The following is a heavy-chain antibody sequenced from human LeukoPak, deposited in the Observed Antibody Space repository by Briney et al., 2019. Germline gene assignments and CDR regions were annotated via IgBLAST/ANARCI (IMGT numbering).Heavy chain of an antibody. CDR2: ISSSSSYI. V-gene: IGHV3-21*01. CDR1: GFTFSSYS. Sequence: GGSLRLSCAASGFTFSSYSMNWVRQAPGKGLESVSSISSSSSYIYYADSVKGRFTISRDNAKNSLYLQMNSLRAEDTAVYYCARGGRDGYNPTGLFDYWGQGTLVTVSS. J-gene: IGHJ4*02. CDR3: ARGGRDGYNPTGLFDY. D-gene: IGHD5-24*01.